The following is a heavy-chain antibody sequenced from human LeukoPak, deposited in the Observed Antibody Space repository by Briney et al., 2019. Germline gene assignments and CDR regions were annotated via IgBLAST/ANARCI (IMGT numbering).Heavy chain of an antibody. V-gene: IGHV4-38-2*01. Sequence: SETLSLTCAVSGYSISSGYYWGWVRQPPGKGLEWIGSIYHSGSTYYNPSLKSRVTISVDTSKNQFSLKLSSVTAADTAVYYCARGHYDFWSGYYDYDAFDIWGQGTMVTVSS. CDR2: IYHSGST. D-gene: IGHD3-3*01. CDR3: ARGHYDFWSGYYDYDAFDI. CDR1: GYSISSGYY. J-gene: IGHJ3*02.